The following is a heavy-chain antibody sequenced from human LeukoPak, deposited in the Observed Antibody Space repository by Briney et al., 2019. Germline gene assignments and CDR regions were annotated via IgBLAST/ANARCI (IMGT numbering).Heavy chain of an antibody. J-gene: IGHJ4*02. CDR2: ISGSGGST. Sequence: GGSLRLSCAVSGFTFSSYDMSWVRQAPGKGLEWVSAISGSGGSTYYADSVKGRFTISRDNSKNTLYLQLKSLRAEDTAVYYCAKDSSSGTYFDYWGQGTLVTVSS. D-gene: IGHD1-26*01. V-gene: IGHV3-23*01. CDR1: GFTFSSYD. CDR3: AKDSSSGTYFDY.